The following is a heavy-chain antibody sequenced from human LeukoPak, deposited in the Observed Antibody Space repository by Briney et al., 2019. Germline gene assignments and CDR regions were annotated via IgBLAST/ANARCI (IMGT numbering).Heavy chain of an antibody. CDR3: ARDWCSSTSCYQNWFDP. V-gene: IGHV1-24*01. J-gene: IGHJ5*02. CDR1: GYTFTTFY. D-gene: IGHD2-2*01. Sequence: ASVKLSCKASGYTFTTFYVHWVRQAPGKGLEWMGGFDPEDGETIYAQKFQGRVTMTEDTSTDTAYMELSSLRSEDTAVYYCARDWCSSTSCYQNWFDPWGQGTLVTVSS. CDR2: FDPEDGET.